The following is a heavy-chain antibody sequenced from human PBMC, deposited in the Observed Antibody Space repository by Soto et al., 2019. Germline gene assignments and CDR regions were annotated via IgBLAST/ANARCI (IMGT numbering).Heavy chain of an antibody. CDR1: GVSISSDSYY. J-gene: IGHJ4*02. CDR2: ISYSGST. V-gene: IGHV4-39*01. D-gene: IGHD4-17*01. CDR3: ARQVPSTVTFDY. Sequence: SETLSLTCTVSGVSISSDSYYWGWIRQSPEKGLEWIASISYSGSTYYNPTLKSRLIISVDTSKNQFSLKLSSVTAADTAVYYCARQVPSTVTFDYWGPGTLVTAPQ.